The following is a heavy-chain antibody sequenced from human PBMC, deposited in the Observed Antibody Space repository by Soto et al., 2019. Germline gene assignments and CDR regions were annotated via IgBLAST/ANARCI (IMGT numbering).Heavy chain of an antibody. CDR3: ARMKPLGPYHFDF. D-gene: IGHD1-26*01. J-gene: IGHJ4*02. Sequence: SGPTLVNPTQTLTLTCTVAGFSLRTPGMRVSWLRQPPGKALEWLGRVDWNDDAFYDTSLTTRLTISKENSRNRVVLTLTNVDPVDTASYYCARMKPLGPYHFDFWGQGALVTVSS. CDR1: GFSLRTPGMR. V-gene: IGHV2-70*04. CDR2: VDWNDDA.